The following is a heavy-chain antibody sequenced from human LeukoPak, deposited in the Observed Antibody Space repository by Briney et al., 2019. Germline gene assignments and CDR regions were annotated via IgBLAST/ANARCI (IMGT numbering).Heavy chain of an antibody. V-gene: IGHV2-26*01. CDR3: AREVSMTTVTTNLDY. CDR1: GFSLSNARMG. CDR2: IFSNDEK. Sequence: SGPTLVNPTETLTLTCTVSGFSLSNARMGVSWIRQPPGKALEWLAHIFSNDEKSYSTSLKSRLTISKDTSKSQVVLTMTNMDPVDTATYYCAREVSMTTVTTNLDYWGQGTLVTVSS. J-gene: IGHJ4*02. D-gene: IGHD4-11*01.